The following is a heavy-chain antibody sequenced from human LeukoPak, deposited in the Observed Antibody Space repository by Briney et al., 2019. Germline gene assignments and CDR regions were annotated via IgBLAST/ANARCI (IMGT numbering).Heavy chain of an antibody. V-gene: IGHV4-4*09. J-gene: IGHJ4*02. D-gene: IGHD1-26*01. CDR1: GGSISGYY. Sequence: SETLSLTCTVSGGSISGYYWSWIRQPPGKGLEWIGYIYTSGSTNYNPSLKSRATISVDTSKNQFSLRLSSVTAADTAMYFCARAYSRSYSHFDDWGQGTLVAVSS. CDR3: ARAYSRSYSHFDD. CDR2: IYTSGST.